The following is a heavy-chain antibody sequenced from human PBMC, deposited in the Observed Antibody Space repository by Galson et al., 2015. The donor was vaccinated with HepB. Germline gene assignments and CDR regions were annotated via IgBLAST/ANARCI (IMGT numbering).Heavy chain of an antibody. D-gene: IGHD6-19*01. V-gene: IGHV1-8*01. CDR2: MNPNSGNT. J-gene: IGHJ4*02. CDR3: ARRAVAGTCDF. Sequence: SVKVSCKASGYTFTNYDINWVRQASGQGLEWMGWMNPNSGNTGYAQKFQGRVTVTRDASKSTAYMYLSSVRSEDTAVYYCARRAVAGTCDFWGQGTLVTVSS. CDR1: GYTFTNYD.